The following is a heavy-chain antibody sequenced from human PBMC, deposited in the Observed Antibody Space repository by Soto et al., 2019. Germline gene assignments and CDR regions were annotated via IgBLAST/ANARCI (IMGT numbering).Heavy chain of an antibody. V-gene: IGHV4-4*02. D-gene: IGHD6-19*01. CDR3: VKEGSGWSYLDH. Sequence: QVQLQESGPGLVKPSGTLSLSCVVSSGSISSTNWWSWVRQPPGRGLEWIGAIYHSGSINYNPSLRSRATISVVKSKNQFSLNLISVTAADTAVYFCVKEGSGWSYLDHWGQGILVTVSS. J-gene: IGHJ4*02. CDR2: IYHSGSI. CDR1: SGSISSTNW.